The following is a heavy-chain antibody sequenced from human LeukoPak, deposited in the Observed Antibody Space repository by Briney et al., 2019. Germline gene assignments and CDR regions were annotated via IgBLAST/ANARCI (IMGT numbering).Heavy chain of an antibody. V-gene: IGHV3-74*01. CDR2: INSDGSST. J-gene: IGHJ6*02. Sequence: GGSLRLSCAASGSAVSVFWMHWVRQAPGKGLVWVSRINSDGSSTSYADSVKGRFTISRDNAKNTLYLQMNSLRAEDTAVYYCARDRGYCSGGSCYNYYGMDVWGQGTTVTVSS. CDR1: GSAVSVFW. D-gene: IGHD2-15*01. CDR3: ARDRGYCSGGSCYNYYGMDV.